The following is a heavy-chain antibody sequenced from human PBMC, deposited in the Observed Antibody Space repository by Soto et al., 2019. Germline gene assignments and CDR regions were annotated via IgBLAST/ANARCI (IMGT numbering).Heavy chain of an antibody. V-gene: IGHV1-2*02. CDR1: GYPVTAYY. Sequence: QLHLVQSGAVVKKPGASVTVSCSASGYPVTAYYMHWVRQAPGRGLEWMGGINPATGAAKYTQTSRGGLPRAGEVSRGKTFRERTARSSGATALFSCVRGVGVGVAGSAAFDMWGQGTLVTVSS. J-gene: IGHJ3*02. CDR3: VRGVGVGVAGSAAFDM. D-gene: IGHD3-3*01. CDR2: INPATGAA.